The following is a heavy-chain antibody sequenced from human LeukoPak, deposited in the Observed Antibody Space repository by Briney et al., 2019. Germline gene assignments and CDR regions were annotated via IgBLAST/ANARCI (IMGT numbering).Heavy chain of an antibody. D-gene: IGHD2-2*01. CDR1: GYTFTDYY. V-gene: IGHV1-69-2*01. J-gene: IGHJ5*02. Sequence: GATVKIPCKASGYTFTDYYMHWVQQAPGKGLEWMGRVDPEDGETIYAEKFQGRVTITADTSTDTAYMELSSLRSEDTAVYYCATEDVVPAAHKVDFWGNWFDPWGQGTLVTVSS. CDR2: VDPEDGET. CDR3: ATEDVVPAAHKVDFWGNWFDP.